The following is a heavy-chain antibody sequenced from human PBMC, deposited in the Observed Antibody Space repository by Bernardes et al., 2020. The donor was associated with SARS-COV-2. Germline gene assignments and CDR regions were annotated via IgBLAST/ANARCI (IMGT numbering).Heavy chain of an antibody. Sequence: SGPTLVKPTQTLTLTCTFSGFSLNTSAVGVGWIRQPPGKALEWLALIFWDDDKRYRPSLRSRLTITKDTSKNHVVLTLTNMDPEDTATYYCARWLSRGASWLFDYWGQGTLVTVSS. D-gene: IGHD3-9*01. J-gene: IGHJ4*02. CDR1: GFSLNTSAVG. CDR2: IFWDDDK. V-gene: IGHV2-5*02. CDR3: ARWLSRGASWLFDY.